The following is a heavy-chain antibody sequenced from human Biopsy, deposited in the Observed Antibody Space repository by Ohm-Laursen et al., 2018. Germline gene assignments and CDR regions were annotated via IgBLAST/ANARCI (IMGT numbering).Heavy chain of an antibody. Sequence: GESLKISCKTSGYSFTSYWIGWVRQMPGKGLEWMGIIYPGDSETRYSPSFEGQVTISADRSTNTAYLQWSSLKASDTATYYCARQRIVVGLSRGFESWGQGTLVTVS. CDR1: GYSFTSYW. V-gene: IGHV5-51*01. CDR3: ARQRIVVGLSRGFES. J-gene: IGHJ4*02. CDR2: IYPGDSET. D-gene: IGHD2-15*01.